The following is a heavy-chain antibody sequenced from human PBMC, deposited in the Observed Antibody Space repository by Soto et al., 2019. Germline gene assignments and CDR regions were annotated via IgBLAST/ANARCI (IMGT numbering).Heavy chain of an antibody. Sequence: SVTLSLTCTVSGGAISNYYWNWIRQPPGKGLEWIGYIFYSGNTNYNPSPRSRVTISVDTSTNQFSLKLTSGTAADTAVYYCARHRPGYYFDLWGQGTLVTVSS. CDR2: IFYSGNT. V-gene: IGHV4-59*08. CDR1: GGAISNYY. CDR3: ARHRPGYYFDL. J-gene: IGHJ4*02.